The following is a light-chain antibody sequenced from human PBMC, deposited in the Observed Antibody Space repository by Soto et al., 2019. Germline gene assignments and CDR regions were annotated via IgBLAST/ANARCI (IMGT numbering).Light chain of an antibody. CDR2: DVS. Sequence: QSALTQPRSVSGSPGQSVTISCTGTSSDVGGYNYVSWYQQHPGKAPKLMIYDVSKRPSGVPDRFSGSKSGNTASLTISGLHAEDDAGYYCGSCAGSYTGVFGGGTKLTVL. CDR1: SSDVGGYNY. V-gene: IGLV2-11*01. J-gene: IGLJ3*02. CDR3: GSCAGSYTGV.